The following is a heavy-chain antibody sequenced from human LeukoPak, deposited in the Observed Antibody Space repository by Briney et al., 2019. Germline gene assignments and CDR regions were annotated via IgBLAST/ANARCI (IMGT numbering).Heavy chain of an antibody. Sequence: GESLKVSCKGSGYSFTSYWIGWVRQMPGKGLEWMGIIYPGDSDTSYSPSFQGQVTISADKSISTAYLQWSSLKASDTAMYYCARGHSSSWYYFDYWGQGTLVTVSS. CDR2: IYPGDSDT. CDR1: GYSFTSYW. D-gene: IGHD6-13*01. CDR3: ARGHSSSWYYFDY. V-gene: IGHV5-51*01. J-gene: IGHJ4*02.